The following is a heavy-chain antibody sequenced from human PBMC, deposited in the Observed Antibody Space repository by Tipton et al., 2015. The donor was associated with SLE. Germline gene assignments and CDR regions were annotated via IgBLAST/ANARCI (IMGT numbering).Heavy chain of an antibody. CDR3: ARHFPRLVNDLYYFDY. CDR2: IYSSGST. CDR1: GGSIASSSES. D-gene: IGHD5/OR15-5a*01. V-gene: IGHV4-39*01. J-gene: IGHJ4*02. Sequence: GSLRLSCTVSGGSIASSSESWDWIRQPPGKGLEWIGTIYSSGSTNYNPSLKSRVTISGDSSKNQFSLRLTSVTAADTAVYYCARHFPRLVNDLYYFDYWGQGVLVTVSS.